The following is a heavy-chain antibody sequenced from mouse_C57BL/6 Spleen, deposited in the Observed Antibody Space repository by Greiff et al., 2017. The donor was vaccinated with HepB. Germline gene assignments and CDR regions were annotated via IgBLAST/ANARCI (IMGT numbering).Heavy chain of an antibody. Sequence: QVHVKQSGAELVRPGTSVKVSCKASGYAFTNYLIEWVKQRPGQGLEWIGVINPGSGGTNYNEKFKGKATLTADKSSSTAYMQLSSLTSEDSAVYFCARSLDYYGSRAPYYAMDYWGQGTSVTVSS. CDR2: INPGSGGT. CDR1: GYAFTNYL. J-gene: IGHJ4*01. D-gene: IGHD1-1*01. CDR3: ARSLDYYGSRAPYYAMDY. V-gene: IGHV1-54*01.